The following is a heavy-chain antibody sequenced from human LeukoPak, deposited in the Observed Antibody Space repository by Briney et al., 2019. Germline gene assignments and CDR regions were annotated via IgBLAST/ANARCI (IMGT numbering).Heavy chain of an antibody. CDR1: GYTFTGYY. CDR2: INPNSGGT. J-gene: IGHJ4*02. Sequence: GASVKVSCKASGYTFTGYYMHWVRQAPGQGLEWMGWINPNSGGTNYAQKFQGRVTMTRDTSISTAYMELSRLRSDDTAVYYCARGRLRGSSTSCYPFWGQGTLVTVSS. D-gene: IGHD2-2*01. V-gene: IGHV1-2*02. CDR3: ARGRLRGSSTSCYPF.